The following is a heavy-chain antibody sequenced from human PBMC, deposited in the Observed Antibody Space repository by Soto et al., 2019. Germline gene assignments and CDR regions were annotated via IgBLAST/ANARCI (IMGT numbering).Heavy chain of an antibody. CDR2: IIPVFGII. J-gene: IGHJ6*02. CDR3: AGGRIVVAGSSAYYSMDV. CDR1: GGNPSNSA. Sequence: SVKVSCKASGGNPSNSAISWVRQAPGQGLEWMGGIIPVFGIISHAQNFQGRVTITADESTSTAYMELSSLRSEDTAVYFCAGGRIVVAGSSAYYSMDVWGQGTTVTVSS. V-gene: IGHV1-69*13. D-gene: IGHD6-19*01.